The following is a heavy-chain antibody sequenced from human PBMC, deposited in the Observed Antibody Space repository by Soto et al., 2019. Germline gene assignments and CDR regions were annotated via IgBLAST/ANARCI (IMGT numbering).Heavy chain of an antibody. Sequence: QVQLQESGPGLVKPSETLSLTCTVSGGSINNHYWSWIRQPPGQGLEWIGYIYYSGRTNYNPSLTRRVTMSVATSKNQFSLKLSSLSAADTAIYYCARANWFFDYWGQGTLVTVSS. J-gene: IGHJ4*02. D-gene: IGHD7-27*01. V-gene: IGHV4-59*11. CDR1: GGSINNHY. CDR3: ARANWFFDY. CDR2: IYYSGRT.